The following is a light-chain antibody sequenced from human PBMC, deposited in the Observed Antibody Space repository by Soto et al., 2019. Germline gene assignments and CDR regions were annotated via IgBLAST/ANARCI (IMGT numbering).Light chain of an antibody. J-gene: IGKJ5*01. CDR2: AAS. V-gene: IGKV1-39*01. Sequence: DIQMTQSPSSLSASVGDRVTITCRASQAILSFLNWYQQKPGKAPKLLIYAASSLHTGVPSRFSGSGSGTDFTLTISSLQPEDFATYYCQQSYGSITFGQGTRLEIK. CDR1: QAILSF. CDR3: QQSYGSIT.